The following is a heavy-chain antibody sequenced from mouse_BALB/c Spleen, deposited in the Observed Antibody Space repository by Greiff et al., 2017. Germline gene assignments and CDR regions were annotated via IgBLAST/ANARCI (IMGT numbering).Heavy chain of an antibody. CDR1: GYTFTSYW. J-gene: IGHJ1*01. V-gene: IGHV1-69*02. D-gene: IGHD2-14*01. CDR2: IDPSDSDT. Sequence: VQLQQPGAELVKPGASVKLSCKASGYTFTSYWMNWVKQRPGRGLGWIGRIDPSDSDTHYNQKFKDKATLTVDKTSSTAYIQLSSLTCEDSAVYYDSRAGWGVRRLDWDFDDWGAGTTVTVSS. CDR3: SRAGWGVRRLDWDFDD.